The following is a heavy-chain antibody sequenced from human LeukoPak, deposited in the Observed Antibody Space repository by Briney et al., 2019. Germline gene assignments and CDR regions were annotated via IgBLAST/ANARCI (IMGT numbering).Heavy chain of an antibody. CDR3: AREHSSSWDQFDY. Sequence: ASVKVSCKVSGGTFSSYPITWVRQAPGQGLEWMGWFNPENGNTNYAQKVQGRVTMTADTSTSTSYMELRSLRSDDTAVYYCAREHSSSWDQFDYWGQGTLVTVSS. CDR1: GGTFSSYP. D-gene: IGHD6-13*01. J-gene: IGHJ4*02. CDR2: FNPENGNT. V-gene: IGHV1-18*01.